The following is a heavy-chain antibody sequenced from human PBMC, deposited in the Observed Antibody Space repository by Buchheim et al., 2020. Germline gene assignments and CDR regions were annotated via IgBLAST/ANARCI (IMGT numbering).Heavy chain of an antibody. CDR1: GGTFSSYA. CDR3: ARDLRYCSGGSCYRSFDY. CDR2: IIPIFGTA. J-gene: IGHJ4*02. Sequence: QVQLVQSGAEVKKPGSSVKVSCKASGGTFSSYAISWVRQAPGQGLEWMGGIIPIFGTANYAQKFQGRVTTTADESTSTAYMELSSQRSEGTAVYYCARDLRYCSGGSCYRSFDYWGQGTL. V-gene: IGHV1-69*01. D-gene: IGHD2-15*01.